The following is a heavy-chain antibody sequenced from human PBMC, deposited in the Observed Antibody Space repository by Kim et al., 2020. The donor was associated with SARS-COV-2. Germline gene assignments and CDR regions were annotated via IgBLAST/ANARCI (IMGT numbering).Heavy chain of an antibody. CDR3: VRGLFF. CDR1: GLTFSNYW. D-gene: IGHD3-10*02. CDR2: IKPDGSEK. Sequence: GGSLRLSCESGLTFSNYWMNWVRQAPGKGLEWVANIKPDGSEKNYVDSVKGRFTISRDNAKNSVYLQMNSLRAEDTATYYCVRGLFFGGQGTLVIVSS. J-gene: IGHJ4*02. V-gene: IGHV3-7*04.